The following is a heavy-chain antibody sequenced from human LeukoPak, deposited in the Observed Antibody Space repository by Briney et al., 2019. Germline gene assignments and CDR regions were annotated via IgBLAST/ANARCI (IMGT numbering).Heavy chain of an antibody. J-gene: IGHJ4*02. V-gene: IGHV3-7*01. D-gene: IGHD3-22*01. CDR1: GFTFSSYW. Sequence: PGGSLRLSCAASGFTFSSYWMSWVRQAPGKGLEWVANIKQDGSEKYYVDSVKGRFTISRDNAKNSLYLQMNSLRAEDTAVYYCARLKEYYYGSSGYPFFDYWGQGALVTVSS. CDR2: IKQDGSEK. CDR3: ARLKEYYYGSSGYPFFDY.